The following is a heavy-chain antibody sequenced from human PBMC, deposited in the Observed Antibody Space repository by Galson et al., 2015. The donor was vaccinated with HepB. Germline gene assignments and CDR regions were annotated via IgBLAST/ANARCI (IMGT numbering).Heavy chain of an antibody. CDR2: IGTGEHSR. J-gene: IGHJ4*02. Sequence: SLRLSCAASGFTFSTYSMHWVRQAPGKGLEYLSSIGTGEHSRYYADSVKGGFTISRDNSKNTVYLQLNSLRLEDTAVYYCVRGYSFFLFDYWGQGTLVTVSS. D-gene: IGHD5-18*01. CDR1: GFTFSTYS. CDR3: VRGYSFFLFDY. V-gene: IGHV3-64D*06.